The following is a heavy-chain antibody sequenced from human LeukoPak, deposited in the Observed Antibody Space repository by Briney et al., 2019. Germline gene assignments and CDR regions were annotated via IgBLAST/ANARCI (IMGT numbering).Heavy chain of an antibody. Sequence: AGGSLRLSCAASGFIFSSYWMHWVRQAPGKGLVWVSRINSDGSSTSYADSVKGRFTISRDNSKNTLYLQKNSLRADDTAIYYCAKSMTLQWRGFFDLWGRGTHVTVSS. CDR3: AKSMTLQWRGFFDL. CDR1: GFIFSSYW. J-gene: IGHJ2*01. D-gene: IGHD6-19*01. CDR2: INSDGSST. V-gene: IGHV3-74*01.